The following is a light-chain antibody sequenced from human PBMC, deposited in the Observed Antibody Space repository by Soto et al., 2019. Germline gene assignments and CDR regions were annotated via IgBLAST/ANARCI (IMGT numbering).Light chain of an antibody. CDR3: SSYTTSNTRQIV. CDR2: DVS. V-gene: IGLV2-14*03. J-gene: IGLJ1*01. Sequence: QSVLTQPASVSGSPGQSITISCTGTSSDVGGYNYVSWYQHHPGKAPKLMIFDVSNRPSGVSNRFSGFKSGNTASLTISGLQPEDEADYSCSSYTTSNTRQIVFGTGTKVTVL. CDR1: SSDVGGYNY.